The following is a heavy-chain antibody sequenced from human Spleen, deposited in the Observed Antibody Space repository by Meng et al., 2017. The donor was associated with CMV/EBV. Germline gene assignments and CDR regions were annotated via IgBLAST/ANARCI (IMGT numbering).Heavy chain of an antibody. J-gene: IGHJ4*02. V-gene: IGHV3-30-3*01. D-gene: IGHD3-10*01. CDR2: ITFDGSNK. CDR3: VKQSGSGNVGGDFDF. Sequence: GGSLRLSCAASGFTFSSYAMHWVRQAPGKGLEWVAVITFDGSNKYFADSVKGRFTISGDNSKNTLYLHMNSLRADDTAIYYCVKQSGSGNVGGDFDFWGQGTLVTVSS. CDR1: GFTFSSYA.